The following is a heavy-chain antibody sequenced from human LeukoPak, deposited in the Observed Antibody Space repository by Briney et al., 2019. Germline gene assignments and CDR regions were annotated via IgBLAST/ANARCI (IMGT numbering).Heavy chain of an antibody. D-gene: IGHD4-17*01. J-gene: IGHJ4*02. CDR1: GFTFDDYT. V-gene: IGHV3-43*01. CDR2: IPWDGSST. Sequence: GGSLRLSCAASGFTFDDYTIHGVRQAPGKGLDWVSLIPWDGSSTYYADSVKGRFTISRENSRDSLYLQMNSLRGEDTALYYCARENYGDYVGYFDYWGQGTLVTVSS. CDR3: ARENYGDYVGYFDY.